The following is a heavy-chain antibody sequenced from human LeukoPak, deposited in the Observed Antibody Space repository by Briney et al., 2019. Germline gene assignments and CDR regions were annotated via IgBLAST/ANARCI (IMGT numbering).Heavy chain of an antibody. D-gene: IGHD3-9*01. CDR1: GYTFTSYG. J-gene: IGHJ6*02. Sequence: ASVKVSCKASGYTFTSYGISWVRQAPGQGLEWMGWISAYNGNTNYAQKLQGRVNMTTDTSTSTAYMELRSLRSDDTAVYYCARDQYYDILTGYYAPTEIMDVWGQGTTVTVSS. CDR3: ARDQYYDILTGYYAPTEIMDV. V-gene: IGHV1-18*01. CDR2: ISAYNGNT.